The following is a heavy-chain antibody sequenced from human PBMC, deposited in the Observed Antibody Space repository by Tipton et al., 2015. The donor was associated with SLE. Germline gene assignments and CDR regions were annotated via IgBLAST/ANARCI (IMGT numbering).Heavy chain of an antibody. V-gene: IGHV3-30-3*01. D-gene: IGHD1-1*01. CDR1: GFTVSSNS. CDR3: ARDGYGFLDYYYYYMDV. J-gene: IGHJ6*03. Sequence: SLRLSCAASGFTVSSNSMSWVRQAPGKGLEWVAVISYDGSNKYYADSVKGRFTISRDNSKNTLYLQMNSLRAEDTAVYYCARDGYGFLDYYYYYMDVWGKGTTVTVS. CDR2: ISYDGSNK.